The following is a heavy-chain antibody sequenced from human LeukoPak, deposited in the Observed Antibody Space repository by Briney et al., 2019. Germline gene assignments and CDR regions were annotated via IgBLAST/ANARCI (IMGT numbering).Heavy chain of an antibody. V-gene: IGHV3-48*02. Sequence: GGSLRLSCAASGFTFSSYWMSWVRQAPGKGLEWVSYISSSSTTIYYADSVKGRFTISRDNAKNSLYLQMNSLRDEDTAVYYCASSRDQIDYWGQGTLVTVSS. CDR1: GFTFSSYW. J-gene: IGHJ4*02. CDR3: ASSRDQIDY. CDR2: ISSSSTTI.